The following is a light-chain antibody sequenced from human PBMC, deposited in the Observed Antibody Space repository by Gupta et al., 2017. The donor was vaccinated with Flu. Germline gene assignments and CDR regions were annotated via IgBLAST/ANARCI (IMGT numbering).Light chain of an antibody. CDR3: SSYTSISTFYV. J-gene: IGLJ1*01. CDR1: SSAVGRSDS. V-gene: IGLV2-14*01. Sequence: QSALTQPASVSGSPVQSITISCTGTSSAVGRSDSVSWYQQYPGKAPKLLIYDVSNRPSGVASRFSGSKSGNTASLTIAGLQAEEETDYYCSSYTSISTFYVFGTGTKVTVL. CDR2: DVS.